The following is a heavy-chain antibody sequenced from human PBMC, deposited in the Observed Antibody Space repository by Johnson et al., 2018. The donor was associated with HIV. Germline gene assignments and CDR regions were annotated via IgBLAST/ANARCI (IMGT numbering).Heavy chain of an antibody. Sequence: QVQLVESGGGVVQPGRSLRLSCAASEFILSDYYMSWVRQAPEKGLEWISYISGSGSTIYYADSVKGRFTIYRDTAKNSLYLQMNSLRAEDTAVYYCAREWGNACDIWGQGTMVTVSS. J-gene: IGHJ3*02. CDR1: EFILSDYY. D-gene: IGHD1-26*01. V-gene: IGHV3-11*04. CDR2: ISGSGSTI. CDR3: AREWGNACDI.